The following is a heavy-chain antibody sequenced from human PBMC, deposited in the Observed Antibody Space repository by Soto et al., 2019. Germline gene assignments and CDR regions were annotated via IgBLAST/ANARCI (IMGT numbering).Heavy chain of an antibody. CDR3: ARSHPGGIAVAGGKKNPLFDY. CDR1: GGSISSSSYY. Sequence: SETLSLTCTVSGGSISSSSYYWGWIRQPPGKGLQWIGSIYYSGSTYYNPSLKSRVTISVDTSKNQFSLKLSSVTAADTAVYYCARSHPGGIAVAGGKKNPLFDYWGQGTLVTVSS. J-gene: IGHJ4*02. CDR2: IYYSGST. V-gene: IGHV4-39*01. D-gene: IGHD6-19*01.